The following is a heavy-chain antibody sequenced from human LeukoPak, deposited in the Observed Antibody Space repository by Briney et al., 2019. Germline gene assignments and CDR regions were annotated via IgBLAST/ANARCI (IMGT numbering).Heavy chain of an antibody. Sequence: ASVKVSCKASGYTFTGYYMHWVRQAPGQGLEWMGWINPNSGGTNYAQKFQGWVTMTRDTSISTAYMELSRLRPDDTAVYYCARDVSSSWYNWFDPWGQGTLVTVSS. CDR2: INPNSGGT. J-gene: IGHJ5*02. D-gene: IGHD6-13*01. CDR1: GYTFTGYY. V-gene: IGHV1-2*04. CDR3: ARDVSSSWYNWFDP.